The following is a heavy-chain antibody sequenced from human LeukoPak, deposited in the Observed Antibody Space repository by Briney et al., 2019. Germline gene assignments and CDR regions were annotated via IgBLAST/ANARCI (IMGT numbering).Heavy chain of an antibody. D-gene: IGHD1-1*01. Sequence: ASVKVSCKASGYTFTSYDINWVRQATGRGLEWMGWMNPNSGNTGYAQKFQGRVTMTRDMSMSTVYMELSSLRSEDTAVFYCTTFDYWGQGTLVTVSS. CDR1: GYTFTSYD. V-gene: IGHV1-8*01. J-gene: IGHJ4*02. CDR3: TTFDY. CDR2: MNPNSGNT.